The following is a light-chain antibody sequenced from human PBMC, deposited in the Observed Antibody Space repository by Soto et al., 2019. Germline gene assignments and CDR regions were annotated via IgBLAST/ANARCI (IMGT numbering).Light chain of an antibody. J-gene: IGLJ3*02. Sequence: QSALTQPRSVSGSTGQSVTISCTGANSDIGGYNYVSWYQQHPGKAPKVMIYDVSRRPSGVPDRFSGSKSGNTASLTISGLQAEDEDDYYCCSYAGRYNFWVFGGGTKLTVL. V-gene: IGLV2-11*01. CDR1: NSDIGGYNY. CDR3: CSYAGRYNFWV. CDR2: DVS.